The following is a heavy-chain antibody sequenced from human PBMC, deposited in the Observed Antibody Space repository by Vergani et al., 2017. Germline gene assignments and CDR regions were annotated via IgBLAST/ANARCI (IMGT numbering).Heavy chain of an antibody. Sequence: EVQLVESGGGLVQPGGSLRLSCAASGFTFSSYEMNWVRQAPGKGLEWVSYISSSGSTIYYADSVKGRFTISRDNAKNSLYLQMNSLRAEDTAVYYCAREQAGSTSWWSYFDDWGQGTLVTVSS. V-gene: IGHV3-48*03. D-gene: IGHD2-2*01. CDR1: GFTFSSYE. J-gene: IGHJ4*02. CDR2: ISSSGSTI. CDR3: AREQAGSTSWWSYFDD.